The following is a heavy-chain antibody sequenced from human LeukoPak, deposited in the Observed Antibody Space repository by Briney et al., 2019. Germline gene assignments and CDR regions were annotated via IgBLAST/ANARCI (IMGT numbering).Heavy chain of an antibody. D-gene: IGHD2-2*01. V-gene: IGHV1-69*13. Sequence: SVKVSCKASGGTFSSYAISWVRQAPGQGLEWMGGIIPIFGTANYAQKFQGRVTITADESTSIAYMELSSLRSEDTAVYYCASNLLCCSSTSCYFDYWGQGTLVTVSS. CDR1: GGTFSSYA. J-gene: IGHJ4*02. CDR2: IIPIFGTA. CDR3: ASNLLCCSSTSCYFDY.